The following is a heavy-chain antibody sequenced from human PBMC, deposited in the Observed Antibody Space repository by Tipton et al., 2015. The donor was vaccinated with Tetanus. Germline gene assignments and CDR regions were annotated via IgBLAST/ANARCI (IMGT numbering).Heavy chain of an antibody. CDR3: ARPGIVGVGGSFDY. CDR1: GGSISSSSYY. V-gene: IGHV4-39*01. Sequence: LSCTVSGGSISSSSYYWGWIRQPPGKGLEWIGSISYSGNTHYNPSLTSRVTISVDTSKNQFSLKLSSVTATDTAVYYCARPGIVGVGGSFDYWGQGTLVTVSS. J-gene: IGHJ4*02. CDR2: ISYSGNT. D-gene: IGHD1-26*01.